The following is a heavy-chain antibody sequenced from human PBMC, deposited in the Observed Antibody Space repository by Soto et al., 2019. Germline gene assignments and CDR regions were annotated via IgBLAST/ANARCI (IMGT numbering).Heavy chain of an antibody. CDR1: GFTLSDHY. D-gene: IGHD3-16*01. Sequence: EVQLVASGEGLVQPGGSLRLSCAPSGFTLSDHYMDWVRQTPGKGLEWVGRTRRKPNTYTTEYAASVKGRFTISRDDSQNSLYLQMNSLKSEDTAVYFCVRRWPEGGDAFDVWGQGTMVTVSS. J-gene: IGHJ3*01. CDR3: VRRWPEGGDAFDV. CDR2: TRRKPNTYTT. V-gene: IGHV3-72*01.